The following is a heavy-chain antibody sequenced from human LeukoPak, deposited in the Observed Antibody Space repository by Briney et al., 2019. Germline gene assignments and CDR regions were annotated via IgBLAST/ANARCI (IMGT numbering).Heavy chain of an antibody. Sequence: PGGSLRLSCAASGFTFSSYAMPWVRQAPGKGLEWVAVISYDGSNKYYADSVKGRFTISRDNSKNTLYLQMNSLRAEDTAVYYCARDPAAAGWTDYWGQGTLVTVSS. D-gene: IGHD6-13*01. CDR3: ARDPAAAGWTDY. V-gene: IGHV3-30-3*01. CDR2: ISYDGSNK. CDR1: GFTFSSYA. J-gene: IGHJ4*02.